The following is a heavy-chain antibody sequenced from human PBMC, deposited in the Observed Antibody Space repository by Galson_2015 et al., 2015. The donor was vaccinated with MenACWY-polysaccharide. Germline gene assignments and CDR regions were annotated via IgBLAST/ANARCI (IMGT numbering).Heavy chain of an antibody. J-gene: IGHJ3*02. Sequence: SLRLSCAASGSRFSNSGMHWVRQAPGKGLEWVAVIQYDGSNKVCADSVKGRFTISRDNSKNTVFLEMNTLGVEDTAVYYCAREGSRIVFHAFDIWGQGTMVTVSS. CDR3: AREGSRIVFHAFDI. CDR2: IQYDGSNK. D-gene: IGHD2-2*01. V-gene: IGHV3-33*01. CDR1: GSRFSNSG.